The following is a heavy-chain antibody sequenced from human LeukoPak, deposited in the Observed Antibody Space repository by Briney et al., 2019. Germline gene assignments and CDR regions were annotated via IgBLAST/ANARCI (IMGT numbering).Heavy chain of an antibody. J-gene: IGHJ4*02. CDR2: ISGSGGST. Sequence: PGGSLRLSCAASGFTFSSYAMSWVRQAPGKGLEWVSAISGSGGSTYYADSVKGRFTISRDNSKNTLYLQMNSLRAEDTAVYYCAKARGIVLMVYKIYFDYWGQGTLVTVSS. V-gene: IGHV3-23*01. CDR1: GFTFSSYA. CDR3: AKARGIVLMVYKIYFDY. D-gene: IGHD2-8*01.